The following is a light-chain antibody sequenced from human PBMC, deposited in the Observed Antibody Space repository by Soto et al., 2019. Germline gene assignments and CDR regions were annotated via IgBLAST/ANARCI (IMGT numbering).Light chain of an antibody. Sequence: QSVLTHPPSASGTPGQRVTISCSGSKSNIGSNTVNWYQQLPGTAPKLLIYFNDKRASGVPDRFSGSKSGTSASLAISGLQSEDAADYYCAAWDDSLIGAVFGGGTQLTVL. V-gene: IGLV1-44*01. CDR1: KSNIGSNT. CDR3: AAWDDSLIGAV. J-gene: IGLJ7*01. CDR2: FND.